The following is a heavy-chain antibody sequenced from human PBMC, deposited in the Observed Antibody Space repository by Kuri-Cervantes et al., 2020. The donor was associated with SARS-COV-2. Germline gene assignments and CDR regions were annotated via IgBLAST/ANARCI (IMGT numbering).Heavy chain of an antibody. J-gene: IGHJ4*02. CDR2: IVVGSGNT. D-gene: IGHD6-19*01. CDR3: AADIIAVAV. Sequence: GGSLRLSCKASGFTFTSSAVQWVRQARGQRLEWIGWIVVGSGNTNYAQKFQERVTITRDMSTSTAYMELSSLRSEDTAVYYCAADIIAVAVWGQGTLVTVSS. V-gene: IGHV1-58*01. CDR1: GFTFTSSA.